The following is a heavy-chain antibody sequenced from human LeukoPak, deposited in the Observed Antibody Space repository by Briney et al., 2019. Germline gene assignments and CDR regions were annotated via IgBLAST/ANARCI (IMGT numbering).Heavy chain of an antibody. CDR3: AGRQGLMPF. Sequence: GGSLRLSCAASGFTFSSSAMTWVRQAPGKGLEWVSAISGSGGSTYYADSVKGRFTISRDNSKNTLYLQMNSLRAEDTAVYYCAGRQGLMPFWGQGTLVTVSS. J-gene: IGHJ4*02. D-gene: IGHD2-2*01. V-gene: IGHV3-23*01. CDR1: GFTFSSSA. CDR2: ISGSGGST.